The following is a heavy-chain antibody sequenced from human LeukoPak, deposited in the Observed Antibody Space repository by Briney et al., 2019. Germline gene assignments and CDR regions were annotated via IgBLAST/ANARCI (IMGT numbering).Heavy chain of an antibody. CDR3: ARDPVGGYTIFDY. Sequence: SQALSLTCGISGYGVSSNSAAWNWIRQSPSRGLEWLGRTYYRSKWYYDYAVAVKSRISINPDTSKNQFSLQLSSVAPEDTAVYYCARDPVGGYTIFDYWGQGTLVTVSS. CDR1: GYGVSSNSAA. V-gene: IGHV6-1*01. D-gene: IGHD3-16*01. J-gene: IGHJ4*02. CDR2: TYYRSKWYY.